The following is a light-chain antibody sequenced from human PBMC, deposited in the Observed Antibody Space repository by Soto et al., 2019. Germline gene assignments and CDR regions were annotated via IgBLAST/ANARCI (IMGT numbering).Light chain of an antibody. J-gene: IGLJ1*01. CDR3: SSYISSNTLYV. CDR2: DVS. CDR1: SSDIGGYAY. V-gene: IGLV2-14*01. Sequence: QSVLTQPASVSGSPGQSIIISCTGTSSDIGGYAYVSWYQQHPGKAPKLMIYDVSDRPSGVSNRFSGSRSGNTASLTISGLQAEDEADYYCSSYISSNTLYVFGTGTKLTVL.